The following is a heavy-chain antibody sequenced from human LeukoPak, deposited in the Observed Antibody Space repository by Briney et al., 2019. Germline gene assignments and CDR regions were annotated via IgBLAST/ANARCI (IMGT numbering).Heavy chain of an antibody. CDR2: KNKDGSEE. J-gene: IGHJ4*01. D-gene: IGHD5-24*01. CDR3: VGGRGWLPDY. V-gene: IGHV3-7*01. CDR1: GFPLGSYW. Sequence: GQSLRLSCASPGFPLGSYWMNWVRQAPGKGLEWLAIKNKDGSEEFYVDSVMGRFTISRDNTNNTLYLQMNNLRPEDTAVYYCVGGRGWLPDYWGHGTLVIAAS.